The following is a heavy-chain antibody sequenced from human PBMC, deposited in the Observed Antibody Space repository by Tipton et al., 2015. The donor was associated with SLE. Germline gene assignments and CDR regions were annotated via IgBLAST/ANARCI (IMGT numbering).Heavy chain of an antibody. CDR3: ARNYDFWSGSPY. CDR2: IIPIFGTS. Sequence: QLVQSGPEVKKPGSSVKVSCKASGGTFMIYAITWVRQAPGQGLEWMGGIIPIFGTSNYAQKFQGRVTITADKSTRTAYMELSSLRSEDTAVYYCARNYDFWSGSPYWGQGTLVTVSS. D-gene: IGHD3-3*01. V-gene: IGHV1-69*06. CDR1: GGTFMIYA. J-gene: IGHJ4*02.